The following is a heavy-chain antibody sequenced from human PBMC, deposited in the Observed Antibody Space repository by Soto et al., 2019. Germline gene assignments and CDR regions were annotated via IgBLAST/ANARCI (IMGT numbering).Heavy chain of an antibody. CDR3: SKNYYFDS. J-gene: IGHJ4*02. CDR2: INIVGGNT. CDR1: GFTFSNYA. Sequence: VQLLESGGDLVQPGGSLRLSCAASGFTFSNYAMSWVRQAPGKALEWVSSINIVGGNTNYADSARGRFTMSRDDSKNTVFLQMNSLRAEDTAIYYCSKNYYFDSWGQGTLVTVSS. V-gene: IGHV3-23*01.